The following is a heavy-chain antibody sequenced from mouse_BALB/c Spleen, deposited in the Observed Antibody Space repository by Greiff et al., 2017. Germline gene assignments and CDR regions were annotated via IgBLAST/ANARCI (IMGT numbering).Heavy chain of an antibody. J-gene: IGHJ3*01. CDR3: ARAGYGNLFAY. V-gene: IGHV1S137*01. D-gene: IGHD2-10*02. CDR2: ISTYYGDA. CDR1: GYTFTDYA. Sequence: QVQLQQSGAELVRPGVSVKISCKGSGYTFTDYAMHWVKQSHAKSLEWIGVISTYYGDASYNQKFKGKATMTVDKSSSTAYMELARLTSEDSAIYYCARAGYGNLFAYWGQGTLVTVSA.